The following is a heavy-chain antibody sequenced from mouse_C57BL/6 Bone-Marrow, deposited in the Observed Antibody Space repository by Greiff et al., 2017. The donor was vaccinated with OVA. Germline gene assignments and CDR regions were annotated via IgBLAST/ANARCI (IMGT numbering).Heavy chain of an antibody. CDR1: GFTFSSYA. CDR2: ISSGGDYI. CDR3: TRERGPIYYYGSSYDWYFDV. D-gene: IGHD1-1*01. J-gene: IGHJ1*03. Sequence: EVQRVESGEGLVKPGGSLKLSCAASGFTFSSYAMSWVRQTPEKRLEWVAYISSGGDYIYYADTVKGRFTISRDNARNTLYLQMSSLKSEDTAMYYCTRERGPIYYYGSSYDWYFDVWGTGTTVTVSS. V-gene: IGHV5-9-1*02.